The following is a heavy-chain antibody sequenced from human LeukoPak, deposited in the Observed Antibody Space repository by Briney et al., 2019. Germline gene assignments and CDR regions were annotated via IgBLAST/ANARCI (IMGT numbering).Heavy chain of an antibody. CDR1: GYTFTSYD. CDR2: MNPNSGNT. D-gene: IGHD6-19*01. V-gene: IGHV1-8*01. CDR3: ARGEGWYGHYYFDY. Sequence: VASVKVSCKASGYTFTSYDINWVRQATGQGLEWMGWMNPNSGNTGYAQKFQGRVTMTRNTSISTAYMELSSLRSEDTAVYYCARGEGWYGHYYFDYWGQGTLVTVSS. J-gene: IGHJ4*02.